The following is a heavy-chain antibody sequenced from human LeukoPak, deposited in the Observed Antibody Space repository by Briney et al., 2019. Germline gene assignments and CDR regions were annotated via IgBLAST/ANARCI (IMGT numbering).Heavy chain of an antibody. Sequence: SETLSLTCTVSGGSISSYYWSWIRQPPGKGLEWIGYIYYSGSTNYNPSLKSRVTISVDTSKNQFSLKLSSVTAADTAVYYCARERYSSGWCFDYWGQGTLVTVSS. J-gene: IGHJ4*02. CDR2: IYYSGST. CDR3: ARERYSSGWCFDY. CDR1: GGSISSYY. V-gene: IGHV4-59*01. D-gene: IGHD6-19*01.